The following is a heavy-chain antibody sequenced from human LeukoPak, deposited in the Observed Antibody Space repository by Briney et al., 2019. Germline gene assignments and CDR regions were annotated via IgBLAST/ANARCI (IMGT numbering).Heavy chain of an antibody. J-gene: IGHJ4*02. D-gene: IGHD2-2*01. CDR1: GFTFSSYS. V-gene: IGHV3-21*01. Sequence: GGSLRLSRAASGFTFSSYSMNWVRQAPGKWLGCVSSISSSSSYIYYADSVKGRFTISIDNAKNSLYLQMNSLRAEDTAVYYCARELGNDCSSTSCVGWGQGTLVTVSS. CDR2: ISSSSSYI. CDR3: ARELGNDCSSTSCVG.